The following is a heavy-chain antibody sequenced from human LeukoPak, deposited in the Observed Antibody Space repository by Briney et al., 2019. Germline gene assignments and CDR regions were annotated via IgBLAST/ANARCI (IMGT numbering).Heavy chain of an antibody. CDR3: ARDLSITMVRGVIGGMDV. J-gene: IGHJ6*02. Sequence: GGSLRLSCAASGFTFSSYAMHWVRQAPGKGLEWVAVISYDGSNKYYADSAKGRFTISRDNSKNTLYLQMNSLRAEDTAVYYCARDLSITMVRGVIGGMDVWGQGTTVTVSS. CDR2: ISYDGSNK. CDR1: GFTFSSYA. D-gene: IGHD3-10*01. V-gene: IGHV3-30*04.